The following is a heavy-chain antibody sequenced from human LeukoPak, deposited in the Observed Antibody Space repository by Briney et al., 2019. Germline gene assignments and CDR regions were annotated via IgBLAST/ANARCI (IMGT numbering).Heavy chain of an antibody. J-gene: IGHJ4*02. D-gene: IGHD3-22*01. CDR2: ISAYNGNT. Sequence: ASVKVSCKASGYTFTGYYMHWVRQAPGQGLEWMGWISAYNGNTNYAQKLQGRVTMTTDTSTSTAYMELRSLRSDDTAVYYCARDYFDSSGYYPDYWGQGTLVTVSS. CDR3: ARDYFDSSGYYPDY. V-gene: IGHV1-18*04. CDR1: GYTFTGYY.